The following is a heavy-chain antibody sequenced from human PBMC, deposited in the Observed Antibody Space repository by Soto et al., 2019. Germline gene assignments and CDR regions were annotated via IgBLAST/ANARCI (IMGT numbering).Heavy chain of an antibody. V-gene: IGHV1-8*01. CDR2: MNPNSGNT. CDR3: ARRRYSGYDYYYYYYKDV. J-gene: IGHJ6*03. Sequence: QVQLVQSGAEVKKPGASVKVSCKASGYTFTSYDINWVRQATGQGLEWMGWMNPNSGNTGYAQKFQGRVTMTRNTSISTAYMELSSLRSEDTAVYYCARRRYSGYDYYYYYYKDVWGKGTTVTVSS. D-gene: IGHD5-12*01. CDR1: GYTFTSYD.